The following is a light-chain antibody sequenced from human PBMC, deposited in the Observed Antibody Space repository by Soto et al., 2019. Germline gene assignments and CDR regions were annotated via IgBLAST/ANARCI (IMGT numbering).Light chain of an antibody. V-gene: IGLV2-14*01. CDR3: SSYTSSSTL. CDR1: SSDVGGYNY. Sequence: QSALAQPASVSGSPGQSITISCTGTSSDVGGYNYVSWYQQHPGKAPKLMIYEVSNRPSGVSNRFSGSKSGNTASLTISGLQAEDVADYYCSSYTSSSTLFGGGTQLTVL. CDR2: EVS. J-gene: IGLJ2*01.